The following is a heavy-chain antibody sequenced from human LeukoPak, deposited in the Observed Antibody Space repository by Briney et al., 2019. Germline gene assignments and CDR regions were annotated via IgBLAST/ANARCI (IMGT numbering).Heavy chain of an antibody. V-gene: IGHV4-59*03. CDR3: ATSRGSDGSGNY. J-gene: IGHJ4*02. D-gene: IGHD3-10*01. CDR1: GASSSSYY. Sequence: SETLSPTCTVSGASSSSYYWMWIRQPPGKGLEWIGSYYSGGTNYNPSLKSRVTISVDTSKNQFSLMLSSVTAADTAVYYCATSRGSDGSGNYWGQGTLVTVSS. CDR2: YYSGGT.